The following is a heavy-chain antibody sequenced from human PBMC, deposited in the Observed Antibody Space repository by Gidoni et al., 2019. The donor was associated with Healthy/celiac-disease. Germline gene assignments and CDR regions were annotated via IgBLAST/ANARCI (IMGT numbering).Heavy chain of an antibody. V-gene: IGHV3-23*01. CDR3: AKDRVVRGVIGGY. J-gene: IGHJ4*02. CDR1: GFTFSSYA. CDR2: ISGSGGST. D-gene: IGHD3-10*01. Sequence: EVQLLESGGGLVQPGGSLRLSCSASGFTFSSYAMSWVRQAPGKGLEWVSAISGSGGSTYYADSVKGRFTIFRDNSKNTLYLQMNSLRAEDTAVYYCAKDRVVRGVIGGYWGQGTLVTVSS.